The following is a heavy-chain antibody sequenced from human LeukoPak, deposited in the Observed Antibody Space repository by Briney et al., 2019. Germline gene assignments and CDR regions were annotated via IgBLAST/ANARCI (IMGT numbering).Heavy chain of an antibody. CDR2: ISAYNGNT. J-gene: IGHJ6*02. Sequence: GASVKVSCKASGYTFTSYGISWVRQAPGQGLEWMGWISAYNGNTNYAQKLQGRVTMTTDTSTSTAYMELRSLRSDDTAVYYCARRGYYYGSGGPGMDVWGQGTAVTVSS. CDR3: ARRGYYYGSGGPGMDV. V-gene: IGHV1-18*01. CDR1: GYTFTSYG. D-gene: IGHD3-10*01.